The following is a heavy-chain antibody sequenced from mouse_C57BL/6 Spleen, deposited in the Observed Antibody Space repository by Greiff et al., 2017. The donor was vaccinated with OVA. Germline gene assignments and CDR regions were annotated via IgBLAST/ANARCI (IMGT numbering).Heavy chain of an antibody. J-gene: IGHJ2*01. CDR1: GFTFSDYY. D-gene: IGHD3-2*02. CDR3: ARDAAQATLDY. CDR2: INYDGSST. Sequence: EVQLVESEGGLVQPGSSMKLSCTASGFTFSDYYMAWVRQVPEKGLEWVANINYDGSSTYYLDSLKSRFIISRDNAKNILYLQMSSLKSEDTATYYCARDAAQATLDYWGQGTTLTVSS. V-gene: IGHV5-16*01.